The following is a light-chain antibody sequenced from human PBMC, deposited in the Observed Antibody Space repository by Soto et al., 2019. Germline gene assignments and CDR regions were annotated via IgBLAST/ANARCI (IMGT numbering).Light chain of an antibody. J-gene: IGLJ2*01. CDR3: QSYDSSLV. Sequence: QSALTQPASVSGAPGQTVTISCTGTSSSIGAGYDVHWYQQLPDTAPKLLIYDTTNRPSGVPDRFSGSKSGTSASLAITGLQIEDEADYYCQSYDSSLVFGGGTKLTVL. CDR2: DTT. V-gene: IGLV1-40*01. CDR1: SSSIGAGYD.